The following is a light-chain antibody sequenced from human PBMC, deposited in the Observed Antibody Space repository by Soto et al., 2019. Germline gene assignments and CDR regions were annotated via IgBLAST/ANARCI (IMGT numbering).Light chain of an antibody. Sequence: EIVLTQSPGTLSLSPGQRATLSCRASQSVSSNYLAWYQQKPGQAPRLLISGASSRATGIPDRFSGSGSGTDFTLTISRLEAEDFAVYYCQQYGSSPPWTFGQRTKVEIK. CDR1: QSVSSNY. J-gene: IGKJ1*01. CDR2: GAS. V-gene: IGKV3-20*01. CDR3: QQYGSSPPWT.